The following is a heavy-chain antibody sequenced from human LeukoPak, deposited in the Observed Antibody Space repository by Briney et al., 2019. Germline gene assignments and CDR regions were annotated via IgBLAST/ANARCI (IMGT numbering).Heavy chain of an antibody. J-gene: IGHJ4*02. V-gene: IGHV1-69*05. CDR1: GGTFSSYA. CDR2: IIPIFGTA. D-gene: IGHD6-13*01. Sequence: GASVKVSCKASGGTFSSYAISWVRQAPGQGLEWMGGIIPIFGTANYAQKFQGRVTMTRDTSISTAYMELSSLRSDDTAVFYCARRIAAAGHFDYWGQGTLVTVSS. CDR3: ARRIAAAGHFDY.